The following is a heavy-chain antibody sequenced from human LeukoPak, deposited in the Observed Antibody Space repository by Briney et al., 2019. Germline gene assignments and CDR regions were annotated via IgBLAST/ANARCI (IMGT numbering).Heavy chain of an antibody. V-gene: IGHV3-7*01. Sequence: GGSLRLSCAASGFTFSSYWMSWVRQAPGKGLEWVANIKQDGSEKYYVDSVKGRFTISRGNAKNSLYLQMNSLRAEDTAVYYCARDTFSVDTAMVTGYWGQGTLVTVSS. CDR3: ARDTFSVDTAMVTGY. J-gene: IGHJ4*02. D-gene: IGHD5-18*01. CDR2: IKQDGSEK. CDR1: GFTFSSYW.